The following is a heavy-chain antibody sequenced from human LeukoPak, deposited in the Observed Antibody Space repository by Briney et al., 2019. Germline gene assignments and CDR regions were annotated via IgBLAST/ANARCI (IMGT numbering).Heavy chain of an antibody. CDR2: IRYDGSPK. J-gene: IGHJ4*02. Sequence: PERSLSLSCAASGFTFSSYGMHWVRQAPGKGLEWVAFIRYDGSPKYYADSVKGRFTISRDNSKNTLYLQMNSLRAEDTAVYYCAKDLPEPYFDYWGQGTLVTVSS. CDR3: AKDLPEPYFDY. V-gene: IGHV3-30*02. CDR1: GFTFSSYG.